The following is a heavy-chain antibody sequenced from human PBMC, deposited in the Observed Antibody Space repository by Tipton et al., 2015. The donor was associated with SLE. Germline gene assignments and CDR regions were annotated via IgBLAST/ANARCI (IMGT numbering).Heavy chain of an antibody. J-gene: IGHJ4*02. D-gene: IGHD4-11*01. Sequence: TLSLTCTVSGVSISGSSYYWDWIRPPPGKGPEWIGRITNSGNTYYTPSFQSRVTMSVDTSKNQFSLNLRSVTAADTAVYYCARGQGTTVTTYEYWGQGTLVTVSS. CDR2: ITNSGNT. CDR3: ARGQGTTVTTYEY. CDR1: GVSISGSSYY. V-gene: IGHV4-39*07.